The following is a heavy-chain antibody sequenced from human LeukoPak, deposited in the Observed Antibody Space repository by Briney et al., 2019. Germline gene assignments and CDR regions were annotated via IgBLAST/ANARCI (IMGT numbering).Heavy chain of an antibody. Sequence: GGSLRLSCAASGFTFSSYAMQWIRQAPGKGLEWVALISFDGSKEYYADTVKGRFTISRDKSKNTLHLQMNNLRAEDTAVYYCAKERRGYYSEYWGQGAQVTVSS. CDR2: ISFDGSKE. CDR3: AKERRGYYSEY. D-gene: IGHD3-22*01. J-gene: IGHJ4*02. CDR1: GFTFSSYA. V-gene: IGHV3-30*02.